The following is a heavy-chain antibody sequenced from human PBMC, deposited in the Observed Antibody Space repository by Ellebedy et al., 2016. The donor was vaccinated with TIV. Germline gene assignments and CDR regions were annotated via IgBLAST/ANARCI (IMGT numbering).Heavy chain of an antibody. J-gene: IGHJ2*01. CDR3: VKDKSVSGFSFWFFDP. CDR2: ISWNSGSV. V-gene: IGHV3-9*01. D-gene: IGHD3-22*01. Sequence: GGSLRLSXAASGFNFDDYAMHWVRQAPGKDLEWVSGISWNSGSVNYADSVKGRFTISRDNVNDSLHLQMNSLRPEDTAFYYCVKDKSVSGFSFWFFDPWGRGTLVTVSS. CDR1: GFNFDDYA.